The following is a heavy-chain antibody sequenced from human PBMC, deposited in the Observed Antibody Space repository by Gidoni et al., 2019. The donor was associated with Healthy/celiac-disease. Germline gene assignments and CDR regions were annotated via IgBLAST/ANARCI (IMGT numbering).Heavy chain of an antibody. V-gene: IGHV5-10-1*03. J-gene: IGHJ5*02. CDR2: IDPSDSYT. Sequence: EVQLVQSGAEVKKPGESLRISCKGSGYSFTSYWISWVRQMPGKGLEWMGRIDPSDSYTNYSPSFQGHVTISADKSISTAYLQWSSLKASDTAMYYCARTRGYDFWSGFGWFDPWGQGTLVTVSS. CDR1: GYSFTSYW. CDR3: ARTRGYDFWSGFGWFDP. D-gene: IGHD3-3*01.